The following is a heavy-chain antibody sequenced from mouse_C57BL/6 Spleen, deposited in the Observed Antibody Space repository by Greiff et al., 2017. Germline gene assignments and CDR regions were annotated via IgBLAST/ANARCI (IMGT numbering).Heavy chain of an antibody. J-gene: IGHJ2*01. V-gene: IGHV8-12*01. D-gene: IGHD2-4*01. Sequence: QVTLKECGPGILQSSQTLSLTCSFSGFSLSTSGMGVSWIRQPSGKGLEWLAHIYWDDDKRYNPSLKSRLTISKDTSRNQVFLKITSVDTADTATYYCARRDYDGGHFDYWGQGTTLTVSS. CDR3: ARRDYDGGHFDY. CDR2: IYWDDDK. CDR1: GFSLSTSGMG.